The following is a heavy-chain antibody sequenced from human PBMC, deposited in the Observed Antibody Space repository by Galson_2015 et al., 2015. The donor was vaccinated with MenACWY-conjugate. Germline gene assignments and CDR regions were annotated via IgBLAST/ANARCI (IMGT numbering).Heavy chain of an antibody. D-gene: IGHD3-10*01. V-gene: IGHV3-48*02. J-gene: IGHJ4*02. Sequence: SLRLSCAASGFTFSSYGMSWVRQAPGKGLEWVSYIAHDSSPIYYAGSVKGRFTITRDNVLNILYLQMSRLRDEDTAVYFCARDWFGESFPYWGQGILVTVSS. CDR3: ARDWFGESFPY. CDR2: IAHDSSPI. CDR1: GFTFSSYG.